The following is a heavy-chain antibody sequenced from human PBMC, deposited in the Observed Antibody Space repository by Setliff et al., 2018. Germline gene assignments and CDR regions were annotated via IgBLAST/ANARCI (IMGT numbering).Heavy chain of an antibody. CDR3: ARVTGFSYMDV. CDR1: GGSINSRTYY. Sequence: SETLSLTCTVSGGSINSRTYYWSWIRQSAGKGLEWIGQIYTSWSTVYNPSLKSRVTMSVDTSKNQFSLELTSVTAADTAVYFCARVTGFSYMDVWGKGTTVTVSS. J-gene: IGHJ6*03. CDR2: IYTSWST. V-gene: IGHV4-61*09. D-gene: IGHD3-3*01.